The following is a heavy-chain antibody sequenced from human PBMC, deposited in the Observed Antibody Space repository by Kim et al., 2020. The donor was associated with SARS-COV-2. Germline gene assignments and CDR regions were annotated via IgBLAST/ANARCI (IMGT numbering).Heavy chain of an antibody. CDR2: INPNSGGT. Sequence: ASVKVSCKASGYTFTGYYMHWVRQAPGQGLEWMGWINPNSGGTNYAQKFQGRVTMTRDTSISTAYMELSRLRSDDTAVYYCARAYDFWSGYYGEAEYFQHWGQGTLVTVSS. D-gene: IGHD3-3*01. CDR1: GYTFTGYY. J-gene: IGHJ1*01. CDR3: ARAYDFWSGYYGEAEYFQH. V-gene: IGHV1-2*02.